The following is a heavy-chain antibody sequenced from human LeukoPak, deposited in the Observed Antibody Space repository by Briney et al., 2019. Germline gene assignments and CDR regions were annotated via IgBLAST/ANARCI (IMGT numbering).Heavy chain of an antibody. J-gene: IGHJ5*02. V-gene: IGHV4-61*02. CDR2: IYTSGST. CDR3: ARDPRLCSGGSCYSGWFDP. CDR1: GGSISSGSYY. D-gene: IGHD2-15*01. Sequence: PSQTLSLTCTVSGGSISSGSYYWSWIRQPAGKGLEWIGRIYTSGSTNYNPPLKSRVTISVDTSKNQFSLKLSSVTAADTAVYYCARDPRLCSGGSCYSGWFDPWGQGTLVTVSS.